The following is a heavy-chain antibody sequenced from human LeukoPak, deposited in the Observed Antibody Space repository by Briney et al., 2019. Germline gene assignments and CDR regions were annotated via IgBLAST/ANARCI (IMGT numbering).Heavy chain of an antibody. CDR1: GFTFSSYG. CDR2: IWYDGSNK. D-gene: IGHD3-16*01. Sequence: GGSLRLSCAASGFTFSSYGMHWVRQAPGKGLEWVAVIWYDGSNKYYADSVKGRFTISRDNSKNTLYLQMNSLRAEDTAVYYCAKRASGGGFDPWGQGTLVTVSS. CDR3: AKRASGGGFDP. J-gene: IGHJ5*02. V-gene: IGHV3-33*06.